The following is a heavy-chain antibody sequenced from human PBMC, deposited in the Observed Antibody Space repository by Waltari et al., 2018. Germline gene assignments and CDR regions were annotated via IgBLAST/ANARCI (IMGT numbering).Heavy chain of an antibody. CDR3: AGYSGSYDTAVEI. D-gene: IGHD1-26*01. J-gene: IGHJ3*02. Sequence: QVQLQQWGAGLLKPSETLSLTCAVYGGSFSGYYWSWNRQPPGKGLAWIGEIKHRGSTNDNPSLKGRFTIAVDTSKNQFSLKRSSVTAADTAVYYCAGYSGSYDTAVEIWGQGTMVTVSS. V-gene: IGHV4-34*01. CDR2: IKHRGST. CDR1: GGSFSGYY.